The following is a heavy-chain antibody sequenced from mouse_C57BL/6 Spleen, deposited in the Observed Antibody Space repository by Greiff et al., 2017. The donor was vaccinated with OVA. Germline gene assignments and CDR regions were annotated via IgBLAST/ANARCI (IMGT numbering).Heavy chain of an antibody. CDR3: ARWGRYYGSSPYWYFDV. Sequence: VQLQQPGAELVMPGASVKLSCKASGYTFTSYWMHWVKQRPGQGLEWIGEIDPSDSYTNYNQKFKGKSTLTVDKSSSTAYMQLSSLTSEDSAVYYCARWGRYYGSSPYWYFDVWGTGTTVTVSS. D-gene: IGHD1-1*01. J-gene: IGHJ1*03. V-gene: IGHV1-69*01. CDR2: IDPSDSYT. CDR1: GYTFTSYW.